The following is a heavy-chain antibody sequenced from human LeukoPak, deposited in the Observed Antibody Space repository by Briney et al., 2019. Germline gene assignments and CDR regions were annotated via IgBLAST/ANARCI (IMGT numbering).Heavy chain of an antibody. CDR3: ARDQEAAARPNVLDY. V-gene: IGHV3-20*04. Sequence: GGSLRLSCAASGFTFDGYGMSWVRQAPGKGLEWVSGINWNGGSTGYADSVKGRFTISRDNAKNSLYLQMNSLRAEDTALYYCARDQEAAARPNVLDYWGQGTLVTVSS. J-gene: IGHJ4*02. CDR2: INWNGGST. D-gene: IGHD6-6*01. CDR1: GFTFDGYG.